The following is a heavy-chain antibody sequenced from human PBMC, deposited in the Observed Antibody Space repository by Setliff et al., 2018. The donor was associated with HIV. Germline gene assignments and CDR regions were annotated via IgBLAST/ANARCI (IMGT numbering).Heavy chain of an antibody. D-gene: IGHD3-10*01. V-gene: IGHV4-38-2*01. J-gene: IGHJ6*02. Sequence: PSETLSLTCAVSGYSISIGYYWGWIRQAPGKGLEWIGNIYHSGITHYNPSLRSRVTISVDTSKNQFSLKLSSVTAADTAVYYCARGGRTYYYGSGKAYGMDVWGQGTTVTVSS. CDR2: IYHSGIT. CDR3: ARGGRTYYYGSGKAYGMDV. CDR1: GYSISIGYY.